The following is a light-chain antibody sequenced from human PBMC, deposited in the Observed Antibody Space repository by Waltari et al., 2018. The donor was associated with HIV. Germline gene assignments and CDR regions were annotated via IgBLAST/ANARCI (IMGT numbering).Light chain of an antibody. CDR3: QSYDGTTVV. CDR2: EDS. V-gene: IGLV6-57*01. CDR1: SVPTGLPC. J-gene: IGLJ2*01. Sequence: NFILTQSHSVSDSRGHTITISCTRRSVPTGLPCVLWYQQRPGRSPDTVIYEDSQRPSGVPNRFSGSVDSSSNSASLTISGLKTEDEADYFCQSYDGTTVVFGGGTRLTVL.